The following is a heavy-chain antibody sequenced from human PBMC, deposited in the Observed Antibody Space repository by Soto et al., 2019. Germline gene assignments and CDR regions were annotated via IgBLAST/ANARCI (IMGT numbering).Heavy chain of an antibody. CDR3: ARVSIAVAALGAFDI. J-gene: IGHJ3*02. V-gene: IGHV4-4*02. Sequence: SETLSLTCTVSGGSISSSNWWSWVRQPPGKGLEWIGEIHHSGSTNYNPSLKSRVTISVDKSKNQFSLKLRSVTAADTAVYYCARVSIAVAALGAFDIWGQGTMVTVSS. CDR1: GGSISSSNW. CDR2: IHHSGST. D-gene: IGHD6-19*01.